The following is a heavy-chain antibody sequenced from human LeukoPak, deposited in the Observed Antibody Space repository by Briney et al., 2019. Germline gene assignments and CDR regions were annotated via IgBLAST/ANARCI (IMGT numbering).Heavy chain of an antibody. CDR1: GFTFSSES. J-gene: IGHJ3*02. Sequence: GGSLRLSCAASGFTFSSESMHWVRQAPGKGLEWVAVISYDGSKKKSADSVKGRFTISRDSSKSTVYLQMNSLTTEDTAVYHCAKEYHRVHDAFDTWGHGTMVTVSS. D-gene: IGHD2-2*01. V-gene: IGHV3-30*18. CDR3: AKEYHRVHDAFDT. CDR2: ISYDGSKK.